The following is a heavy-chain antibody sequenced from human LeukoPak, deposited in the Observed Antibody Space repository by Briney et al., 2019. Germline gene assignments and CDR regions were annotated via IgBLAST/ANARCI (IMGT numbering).Heavy chain of an antibody. J-gene: IGHJ4*02. Sequence: GGSLRLSCAASGFTFSSFAMGWVRQAPGKVLEWVSIISDSGGRAYYADSVRGRFTISRDNSKNTLYLQMNSLRAEDTALYYCAKRLAAVGAVDYWGQGTLVTVSS. D-gene: IGHD6-13*01. V-gene: IGHV3-23*01. CDR3: AKRLAAVGAVDY. CDR1: GFTFSSFA. CDR2: ISDSGGRA.